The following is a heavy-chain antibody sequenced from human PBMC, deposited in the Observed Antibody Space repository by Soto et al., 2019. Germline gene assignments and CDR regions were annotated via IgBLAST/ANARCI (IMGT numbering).Heavy chain of an antibody. V-gene: IGHV3-33*01. D-gene: IGHD3-22*01. CDR1: GFTFSSYG. Sequence: QVQLVESGGGVVQPGRSLRLSCAASGFTFSSYGMHWVRQAPGKGLEWVAVIWYDGSNKYYADSVKGRFTISRDNSRNRLYLKMTTLRAEARAVYYCAGDRGGTYYYDSGGSLTYWGQGPLVTFSS. CDR2: IWYDGSNK. CDR3: AGDRGGTYYYDSGGSLTY. J-gene: IGHJ4*02.